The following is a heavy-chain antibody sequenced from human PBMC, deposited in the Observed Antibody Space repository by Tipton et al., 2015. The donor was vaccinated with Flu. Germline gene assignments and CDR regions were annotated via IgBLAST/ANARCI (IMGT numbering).Heavy chain of an antibody. V-gene: IGHV4-39*01. Sequence: PGLVKPSETLSLTCNVSGGSISSSSDYWGWIRQPPGKGLEWIGTIYSSGSTYFNPSLRSRVTISVDTSKNQFSLKLSSVTAADTAVYYCASGNYDFSGREGFFGFWGQGTLVTVSS. CDR1: GGSISSSSDY. D-gene: IGHD3-22*01. CDR3: ASGNYDFSGREGFFGF. J-gene: IGHJ4*02. CDR2: IYSSGST.